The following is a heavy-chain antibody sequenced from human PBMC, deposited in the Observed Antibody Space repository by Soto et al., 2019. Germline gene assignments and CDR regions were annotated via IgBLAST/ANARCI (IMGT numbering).Heavy chain of an antibody. CDR1: GFSLSTSGVG. J-gene: IGHJ4*02. Sequence: QITLKESGPTLVKPIQTLTLTCTFSGFSLSTSGVGVGWIRQPPGKALEWLALIYWDDDKRYSPSLKSRLTITKDTSKTHVVLTMTNMDPVDTATYYCAHRQRYLDYWGQGTLVTVSS. D-gene: IGHD1-1*01. CDR3: AHRQRYLDY. V-gene: IGHV2-5*02. CDR2: IYWDDDK.